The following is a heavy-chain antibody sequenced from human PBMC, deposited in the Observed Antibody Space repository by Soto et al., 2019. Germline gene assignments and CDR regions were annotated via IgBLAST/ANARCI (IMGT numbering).Heavy chain of an antibody. D-gene: IGHD3-3*01. CDR1: GGSISTSDYT. CDR2: GYHSGAT. J-gene: IGHJ6*02. V-gene: IGHV4-30-2*01. CDR3: VRERTIFGVAPGGGVDV. Sequence: QLQLQESGSGLIKPSQTLSLTCAVSGGSISTSDYTWSWIRQPPGRGLEWIGSGYHSGATHYMPSPNNRLTMSLDKSKNPFSLDLTAVTAADTAVYYCVRERTIFGVAPGGGVDVWGQGTTVTVSS.